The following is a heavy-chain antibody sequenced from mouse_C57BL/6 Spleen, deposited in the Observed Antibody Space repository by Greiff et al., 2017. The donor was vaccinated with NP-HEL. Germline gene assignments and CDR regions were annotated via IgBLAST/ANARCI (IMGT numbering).Heavy chain of an antibody. CDR3: ARQNNYDYFDY. V-gene: IGHV5-12*01. Sequence: EVQLVESGGGLVQPGGSLKLSCAASGFTFSDYYMYWVRQTPETRLEWVAYISNGGGSTYYPDTVKGRVTISRDNAKNTLYLQMSRLKSEDTAMYYCARQNNYDYFDYWGQGTTLTVSS. CDR1: GFTFSDYY. CDR2: ISNGGGST. D-gene: IGHD5-2*01. J-gene: IGHJ2*01.